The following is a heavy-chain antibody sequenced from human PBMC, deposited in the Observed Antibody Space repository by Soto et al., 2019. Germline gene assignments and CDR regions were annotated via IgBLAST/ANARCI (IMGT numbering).Heavy chain of an antibody. Sequence: GESLKISCQTSGYSFTDYWIGWVRQMPGKGLEWMGLIYPGDSDTRNSPSFQGQVTFSVDTSLSTAFLHWSSLRASDTAMYFCAKRGGSPADPFDVWGPGTMVTVSS. J-gene: IGHJ3*01. CDR1: GYSFTDYW. CDR2: IYPGDSDT. D-gene: IGHD1-26*01. V-gene: IGHV5-51*01. CDR3: AKRGGSPADPFDV.